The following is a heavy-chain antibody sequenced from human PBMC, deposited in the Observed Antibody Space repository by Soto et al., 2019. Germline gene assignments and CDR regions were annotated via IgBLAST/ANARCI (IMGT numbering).Heavy chain of an antibody. Sequence: GGSLRLSCAASGFTFCSSAMPGVRQAPGKGLEWVAVISYDGSNKYYADSVKGRFTISRDNSKNTLYLQMNSLRAEDTAVYYCARGPRRYDSSGYELTRWFDPWGQGTLVTVSS. CDR3: ARGPRRYDSSGYELTRWFDP. D-gene: IGHD3-22*01. CDR2: ISYDGSNK. CDR1: GFTFCSSA. J-gene: IGHJ5*02. V-gene: IGHV3-30-3*01.